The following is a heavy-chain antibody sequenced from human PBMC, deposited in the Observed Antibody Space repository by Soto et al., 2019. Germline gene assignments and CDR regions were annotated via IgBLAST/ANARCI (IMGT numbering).Heavy chain of an antibody. CDR2: ISYDGTNK. Sequence: QVQLVESGGGVVQPGRSLSLSCEASGFTLNSYALYWVRQAPGKGLEWVALISYDGTNKYYADSVKGRFTISRDNSKMTLSLQMNSLRPEDTAVYYCARARGYCSGGSCYSPGTATHYAMDVWGQGTTVTVSS. D-gene: IGHD2-15*01. V-gene: IGHV3-30-3*01. CDR1: GFTLNSYA. J-gene: IGHJ6*02. CDR3: ARARGYCSGGSCYSPGTATHYAMDV.